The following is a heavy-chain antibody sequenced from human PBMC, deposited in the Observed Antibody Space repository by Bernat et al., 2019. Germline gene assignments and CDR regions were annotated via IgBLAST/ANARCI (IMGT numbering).Heavy chain of an antibody. CDR3: ARAPGAGYFDY. D-gene: IGHD1-14*01. V-gene: IGHV4-30-4*01. CDR2: IYYSGST. Sequence: QVQLQESGPGLVRPSQTLSLTCAVSGGSVNSGGLYWSWIRQPPGQALEWIGYIYYSGSTYYNPSLKSRAALSVDTSKNQFTLKLTSVTAADTAVYFCARAPGAGYFDYWGQGTPVTVSS. J-gene: IGHJ4*02. CDR1: GGSVNSGGLY.